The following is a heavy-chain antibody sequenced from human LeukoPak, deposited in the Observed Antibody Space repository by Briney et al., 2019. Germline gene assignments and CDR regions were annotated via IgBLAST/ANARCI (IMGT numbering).Heavy chain of an antibody. Sequence: GGSLRLSCAASGFTFSSYSMNWVRQAPGKGLEWVSYVSSGSSTIYYTDSVKGRFTISRDNAKNSLYLQMNSLRAEDTAVCYCARVLPKNYDMDVWGQGITVTVSS. J-gene: IGHJ6*02. CDR2: VSSGSSTI. CDR3: ARVLPKNYDMDV. V-gene: IGHV3-48*01. CDR1: GFTFSSYS.